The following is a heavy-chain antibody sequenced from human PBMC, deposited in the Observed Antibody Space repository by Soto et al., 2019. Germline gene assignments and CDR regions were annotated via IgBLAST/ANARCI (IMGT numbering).Heavy chain of an antibody. CDR2: INEDGTKR. D-gene: IGHD2-15*01. V-gene: IGHV3-7*01. J-gene: IGHJ4*02. CDR3: TRWDGLCSGGSCFFDS. CDR1: GFSLTQYW. Sequence: ESGGGLVQSGGSLRLSCIASGFSLTQYWMSWVRQTPRKGLEWVAKINEDGTKRDYMESVEGRFTISRDNAKNSVSLQMNSLRADDTAVYFCTRWDGLCSGGSCFFDSWGQGTLVTVSS.